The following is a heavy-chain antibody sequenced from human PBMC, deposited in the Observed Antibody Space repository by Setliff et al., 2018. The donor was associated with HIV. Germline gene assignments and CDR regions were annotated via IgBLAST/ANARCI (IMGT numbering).Heavy chain of an antibody. V-gene: IGHV4-39*02. CDR3: TREGRGDPAMATSRIDY. J-gene: IGHJ4*02. CDR2: IYYTGFA. D-gene: IGHD5-12*01. Sequence: PSETLSLTCSVSGDSISSGSYFWGWIRQTPGKGLEWIGNIYYTGFAYYNPSLKSRVTISLDTSKTHVFLNLTSVTDADTAVYFCTREGRGDPAMATSRIDYWGQGKLVTVSS. CDR1: GDSISSGSYF.